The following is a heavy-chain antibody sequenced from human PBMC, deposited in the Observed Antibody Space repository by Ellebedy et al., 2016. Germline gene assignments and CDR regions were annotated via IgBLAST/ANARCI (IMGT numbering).Heavy chain of an antibody. CDR3: ASSGLVDTAMADY. D-gene: IGHD5-18*01. V-gene: IGHV3-30-3*01. Sequence: GESLKISXAASGFTFSSYAMHWVRQAPGKGLEWVAVISYDGSNKYYADSVKGRFTISRDNSKNTLYLQMNSLRAEDTAVYYCASSGLVDTAMADYWGQGTLVTVSS. CDR2: ISYDGSNK. J-gene: IGHJ4*02. CDR1: GFTFSSYA.